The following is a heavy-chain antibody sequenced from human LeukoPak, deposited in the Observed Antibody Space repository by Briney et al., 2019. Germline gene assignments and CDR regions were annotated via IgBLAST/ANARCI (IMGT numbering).Heavy chain of an antibody. J-gene: IGHJ4*02. Sequence: RGSLRLSCAASGFTFSSYEMNWVRQAPGKGLEWVANIKTDGSQIYYVDSVKGRFTISRDNAKNSLYLQMNSLRAEDTAVYYCARDLNWETYWGQGTLVSVSS. CDR1: GFTFSSYE. V-gene: IGHV3-7*01. D-gene: IGHD7-27*01. CDR3: ARDLNWETY. CDR2: IKTDGSQI.